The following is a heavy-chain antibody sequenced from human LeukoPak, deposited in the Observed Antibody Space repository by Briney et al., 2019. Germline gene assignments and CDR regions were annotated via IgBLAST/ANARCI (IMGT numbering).Heavy chain of an antibody. Sequence: AASVKVSCEASGGTFSSYAISWVRQAPGQGREWMGGIIPIFGTAKYAQNLQGRVTITTDESTSTDYMEMSSLRSEDTAVYYCARGLNCRSASCYLPFNYWGQGTLVTVSS. CDR2: IIPIFGTA. D-gene: IGHD2-2*01. CDR3: ARGLNCRSASCYLPFNY. J-gene: IGHJ4*02. CDR1: GGTFSSYA. V-gene: IGHV1-69*05.